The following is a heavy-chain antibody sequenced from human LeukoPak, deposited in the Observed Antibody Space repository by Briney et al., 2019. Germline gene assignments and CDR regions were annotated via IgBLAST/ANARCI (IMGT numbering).Heavy chain of an antibody. CDR1: GGSFSGYY. D-gene: IGHD3-22*01. Sequence: PSETLSLTCAVYGGSFSGYYWSWIRQPPGKGLEWIGEINHSGSTNYNPSLKSRVTISVDTSKNQFSLKLSSVTAADTAVYYCARRVRGYNQYNWFDPWGQGTLVTVSS. CDR2: INHSGST. CDR3: ARRVRGYNQYNWFDP. V-gene: IGHV4-34*01. J-gene: IGHJ5*02.